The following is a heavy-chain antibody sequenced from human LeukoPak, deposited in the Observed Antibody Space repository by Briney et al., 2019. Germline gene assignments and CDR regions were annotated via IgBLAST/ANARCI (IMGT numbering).Heavy chain of an antibody. D-gene: IGHD2-15*01. Sequence: SETLSLTCTVSGGSISSGDYYWSWIRQPPGKGLEWIGYIYYSGSTYYNPSLKSRVTISVDTSKNQFSLKLSSVTAADTAAYYCARDPLGCSGGSCYSGLYYYGMDVWGQGTTVTVSS. CDR3: ARDPLGCSGGSCYSGLYYYGMDV. J-gene: IGHJ6*02. CDR1: GGSISSGDYY. V-gene: IGHV4-30-4*01. CDR2: IYYSGST.